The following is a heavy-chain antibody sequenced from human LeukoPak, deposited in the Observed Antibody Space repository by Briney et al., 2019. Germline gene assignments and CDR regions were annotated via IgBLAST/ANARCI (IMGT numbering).Heavy chain of an antibody. CDR1: GYTFTSYD. V-gene: IGHV1-2*02. D-gene: IGHD3-10*01. Sequence: ASVKVSCKASGYTFTSYDINWVQQATGQGLEWVGWINGNNGGTNYAQKFQGRVTMTRDTSISTAYMELSRLGSDDTAIYYCARLNLRQFDYWGQGTLVTVSS. CDR2: INGNNGGT. CDR3: ARLNLRQFDY. J-gene: IGHJ4*02.